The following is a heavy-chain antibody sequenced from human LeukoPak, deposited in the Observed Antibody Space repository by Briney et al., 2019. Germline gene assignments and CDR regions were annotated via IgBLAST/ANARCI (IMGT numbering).Heavy chain of an antibody. CDR1: GYTFTGYY. Sequence: PSASVKVSCKASGYTFTGYYMHWVRQAPGQGLEWMGWINPNSGGTNYAQKFRGRVTMTRDTSISTAYMELSRLRSDDTAVYYCARDSPGVYHKYYFDYWGQGTLVTVSS. CDR2: INPNSGGT. D-gene: IGHD3-10*01. V-gene: IGHV1-2*02. J-gene: IGHJ4*02. CDR3: ARDSPGVYHKYYFDY.